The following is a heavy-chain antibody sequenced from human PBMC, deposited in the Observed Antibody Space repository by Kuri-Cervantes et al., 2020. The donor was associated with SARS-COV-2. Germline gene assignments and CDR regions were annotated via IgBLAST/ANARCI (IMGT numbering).Heavy chain of an antibody. CDR2: ISYDGSNK. D-gene: IGHD3-22*01. J-gene: IGHJ3*01. CDR3: ARQSYDSSGYFPLNAFDL. CDR1: GFTFSSNA. V-gene: IGHV3-30*04. Sequence: GGSLRLSCAASGFTFSSNAMHWVRQAPGKGLEWVAVISYDGSNKYYADSVKGRFTISRDNSKSTLSLQMNSLRAEDTAVYYCARQSYDSSGYFPLNAFDLWGQGTMVTVSS.